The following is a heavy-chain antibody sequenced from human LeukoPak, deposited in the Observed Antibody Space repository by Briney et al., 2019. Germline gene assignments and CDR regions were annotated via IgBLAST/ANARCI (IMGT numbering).Heavy chain of an antibody. D-gene: IGHD2-2*02. CDR3: TRSGLTGMRKYPRADYYNYGMDV. V-gene: IGHV4-34*01. J-gene: IGHJ6*02. CDR2: INNNGEKT. CDR1: GGSLSGYF. Sequence: SETLSLTCPLSGGSLSGYFWSWIRQPPGKGLEWIGEINNNGEKTIYNPSIKSRVTMSVDTSTHQLSLKLTSVTAAYTAIYFWTRSGLTGMRKYPRADYYNYGMDVWGQGTAVTVSS.